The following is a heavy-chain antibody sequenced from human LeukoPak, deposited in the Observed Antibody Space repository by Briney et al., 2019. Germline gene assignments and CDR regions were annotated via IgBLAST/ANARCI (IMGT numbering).Heavy chain of an antibody. CDR3: ARGPVVPAAIVYYYYMDV. CDR1: GGTFSSYA. CDR2: IIPIFGTA. D-gene: IGHD2-2*01. J-gene: IGHJ6*03. Sequence: ASVKVSCKASGGTFSSYAISWVRQAPGQGLEWMGGIIPIFGTANYAQKFQGRVTITTDESTSTAYMELSSLRSEDTAVYYCARGPVVPAAIVYYYYMDVWGKGTTITVSS. V-gene: IGHV1-69*05.